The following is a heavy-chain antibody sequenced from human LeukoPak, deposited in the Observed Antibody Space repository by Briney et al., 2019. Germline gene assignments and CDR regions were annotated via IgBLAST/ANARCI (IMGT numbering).Heavy chain of an antibody. V-gene: IGHV3-23*01. CDR2: ISGSGDSI. Sequence: GGSLRLSCAASGFAFNTYAMSWVRQAQGKGMEWVSVISGSGDSIFYADSVKCRFTISRDNSRSTLYLQMNSLRVEDTAVYYCTKLGLLAYCGGDCRGMDVWGQGTTVTVSS. CDR1: GFAFNTYA. CDR3: TKLGLLAYCGGDCRGMDV. J-gene: IGHJ6*02. D-gene: IGHD2-21*02.